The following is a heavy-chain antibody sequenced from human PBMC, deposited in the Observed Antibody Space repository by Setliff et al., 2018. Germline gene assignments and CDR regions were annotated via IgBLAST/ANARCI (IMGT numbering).Heavy chain of an antibody. V-gene: IGHV3-21*04. CDR2: ISSRSTYT. CDR3: AKPQVELRWGFES. D-gene: IGHD1-7*01. Sequence: GVLRLSCVASGFTFNNFAFNWVRQAPGKGLEWVSSISSRSTYTYYADSVKGRFTISRDNSRNTLYLQMTSLRAEDTAVYYCAKPQVELRWGFESWGQGTPVTVSS. J-gene: IGHJ4*02. CDR1: GFTFNNFA.